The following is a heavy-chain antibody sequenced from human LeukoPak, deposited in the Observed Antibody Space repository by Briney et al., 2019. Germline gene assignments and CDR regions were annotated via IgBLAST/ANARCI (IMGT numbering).Heavy chain of an antibody. CDR1: GFTLRTYG. J-gene: IGHJ3*02. Sequence: PGGSLRLSCAGSGFTLRTYGMHWVRQAPGKGLEWVAYIQYDGSNKQYADSVKGRFTISRDNSKNTLYLQMNSLRAEDTAVYYCAILQESITMIVVLGDSFDIWGQGTMVTVSS. CDR2: IQYDGSNK. D-gene: IGHD3-22*01. CDR3: AILQESITMIVVLGDSFDI. V-gene: IGHV3-30*02.